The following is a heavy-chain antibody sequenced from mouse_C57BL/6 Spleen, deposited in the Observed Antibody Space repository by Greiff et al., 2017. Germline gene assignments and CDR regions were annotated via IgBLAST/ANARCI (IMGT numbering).Heavy chain of an antibody. CDR1: GYTFTSYW. D-gene: IGHD4-1*02. Sequence: VQLQQPGAELVKPGASVKMSCKASGYTFTSYWITWVKQRPGQGLEWIGDIYPGSGSTNYNEKFKSKATLTVDTSSSTAYMQLSSLTSEDSAVYSCARCPQLGRTYWDFDVWGTGTTVTVSS. CDR2: IYPGSGST. V-gene: IGHV1-55*01. CDR3: ARCPQLGRTYWDFDV. J-gene: IGHJ1*03.